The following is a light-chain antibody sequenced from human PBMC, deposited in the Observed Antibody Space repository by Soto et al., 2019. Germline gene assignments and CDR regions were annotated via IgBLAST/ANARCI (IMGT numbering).Light chain of an antibody. CDR1: SSDVGGYNY. J-gene: IGLJ1*01. V-gene: IGLV2-14*01. CDR3: SSYTSSNKGV. Sequence: QSVLTQPASVSGSPGQSVTIACTGTSSDVGGYNYVSWYQQHPGKAPKLMIYDVSNRPSGVSNRFSGSKSGNTASLPISGLQAEDEADYYCSSYTSSNKGVFGTGTKVTVL. CDR2: DVS.